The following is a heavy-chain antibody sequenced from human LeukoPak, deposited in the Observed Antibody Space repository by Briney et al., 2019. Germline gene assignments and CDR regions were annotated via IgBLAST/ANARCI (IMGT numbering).Heavy chain of an antibody. V-gene: IGHV4-59*01. Sequence: SETLSLTCTVSGGSISSYYWSWIRQPPGKGLEWIGYIYYSGSTNYNPSLKSRVTISVDTSKNKFSLKLSSVIAADTAVYYCAREGQWLPGFDYWGQGTLVTVSS. J-gene: IGHJ4*02. CDR2: IYYSGST. D-gene: IGHD6-19*01. CDR1: GGSISSYY. CDR3: AREGQWLPGFDY.